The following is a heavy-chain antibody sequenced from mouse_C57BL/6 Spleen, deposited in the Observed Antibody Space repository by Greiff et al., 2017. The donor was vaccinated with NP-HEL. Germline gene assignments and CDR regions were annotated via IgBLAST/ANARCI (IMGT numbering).Heavy chain of an antibody. CDR3: ARYYTTVVGGSFYYAMDY. Sequence: QVQLQQSGPELVKPGASVKISCKASGYAFSSSWMNWVKQRPGKGLEWIGRIYPGDGDTNYNGTFKGKATLTADKSSSTAYMQLSSLTSEDSAVYFCARYYTTVVGGSFYYAMDYGGQGTSVTVSS. CDR1: GYAFSSSW. J-gene: IGHJ4*01. D-gene: IGHD1-1*01. CDR2: IYPGDGDT. V-gene: IGHV1-82*01.